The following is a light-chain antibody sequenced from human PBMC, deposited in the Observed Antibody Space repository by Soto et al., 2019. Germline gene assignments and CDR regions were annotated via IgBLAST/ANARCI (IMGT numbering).Light chain of an antibody. CDR3: QQSLNTPRT. J-gene: IGKJ1*01. V-gene: IGKV1-39*01. CDR2: GTS. Sequence: DIQMTQSPSSLSAFVGDRVIITCRASQNIARYLNWYQHKSGRAPRLLIYGTSTLQSGVPSRFSGSGSGTEFTLTISSLLHEDFATYYCQQSLNTPRTFGQGTKVELK. CDR1: QNIARY.